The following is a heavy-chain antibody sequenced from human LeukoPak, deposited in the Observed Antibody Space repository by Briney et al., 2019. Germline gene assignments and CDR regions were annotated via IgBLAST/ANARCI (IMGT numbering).Heavy chain of an antibody. CDR1: GYTFTSYG. D-gene: IGHD3-10*01. CDR3: GRAADSGSYYNSGFDY. V-gene: IGHV1-18*01. Sequence: ASVKVSCKASGYTFTSYGISWVRQAPGQGLEWMGWISAYNGNTNYAQKLQGRVTMTTDTSTSTAYMELRSLRSDDTAVYYCGRAADSGSYYNSGFDYWSQGTLVTVSS. J-gene: IGHJ4*02. CDR2: ISAYNGNT.